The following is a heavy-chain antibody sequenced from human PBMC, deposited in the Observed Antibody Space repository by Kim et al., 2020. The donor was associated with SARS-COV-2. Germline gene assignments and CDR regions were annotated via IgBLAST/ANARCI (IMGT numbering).Heavy chain of an antibody. J-gene: IGHJ4*02. CDR3: ARADYGDYDPNFDY. V-gene: IGHV3-74*01. D-gene: IGHD4-17*01. Sequence: ADSVKGRFTISRDNAKNTLYLQMNSLRAEDTAVYYCARADYGDYDPNFDYWGQGTLVTVSS.